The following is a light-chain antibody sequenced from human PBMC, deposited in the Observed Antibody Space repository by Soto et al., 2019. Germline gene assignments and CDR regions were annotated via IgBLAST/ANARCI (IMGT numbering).Light chain of an antibody. CDR2: WAS. V-gene: IGKV4-1*01. CDR1: QSVLYTSNNKNY. J-gene: IGKJ2*01. Sequence: DIVMTQSPDSLAVSLGERATLDCKSSQSVLYTSNNKNYLAWYQQKPGQPPRLLIHWASARESGVPDRFSGSGSGTVFTLTISSLQAEDVAVYYCQQYYSLPLTFGQGTKLEIK. CDR3: QQYYSLPLT.